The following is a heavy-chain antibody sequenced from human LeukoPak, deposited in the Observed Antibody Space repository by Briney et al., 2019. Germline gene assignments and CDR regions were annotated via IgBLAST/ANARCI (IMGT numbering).Heavy chain of an antibody. J-gene: IGHJ4*02. V-gene: IGHV1-69*04. CDR1: GGTFSSYA. CDR2: IIPILGIA. Sequence: GASVKVSCKASGGTFSSYAISWVRRAPGQGLERMGRIIPILGIANYAQKFQGRVTITADKSTSTAYMELSSLRSEDTAVYYCARRAGGSWDYFDYWGQGTLVTVSS. CDR3: ARRAGGSWDYFDY. D-gene: IGHD2-15*01.